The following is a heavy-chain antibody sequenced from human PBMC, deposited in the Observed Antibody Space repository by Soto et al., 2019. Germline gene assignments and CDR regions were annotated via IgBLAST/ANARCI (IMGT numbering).Heavy chain of an antibody. CDR3: AKEDSSGNYNCYGMDV. J-gene: IGHJ6*02. D-gene: IGHD6-19*01. V-gene: IGHV3-30*18. CDR1: GFTLSSYG. Sequence: LRLSCAASGFTLSSYGMHWVRQAPGKGLEWVAVISYDGSNKYYADSVKGRFTISRDNSKNTLYLQRNSLRAEDTAVYYCAKEDSSGNYNCYGMDVWGQGTTVTVSS. CDR2: ISYDGSNK.